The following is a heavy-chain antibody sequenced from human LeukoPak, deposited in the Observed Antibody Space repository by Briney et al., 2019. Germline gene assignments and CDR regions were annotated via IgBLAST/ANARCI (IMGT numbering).Heavy chain of an antibody. J-gene: IGHJ4*02. CDR2: INPSDGST. D-gene: IGHD1-26*01. V-gene: IGHV1-46*01. CDR1: GYTXTSYY. CDR3: TRPKDSGSHLFLFDY. Sequence: ASVKVSCKASGYTXTSYYMYWVRQAPGQGLEWMGIINPSDGSTNYAQKFQGRVTMTRDRSRSTVYLELSSLRSEDTAVYYCTRPKDSGSHLFLFDYWGQGTLVTVSS.